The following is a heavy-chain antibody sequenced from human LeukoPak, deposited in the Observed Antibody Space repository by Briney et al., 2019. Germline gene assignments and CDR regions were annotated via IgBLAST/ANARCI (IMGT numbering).Heavy chain of an antibody. CDR3: AKREAVTATAPWDYLDY. V-gene: IGHV3-30*18. CDR1: GFTFSSYA. D-gene: IGHD6-19*01. Sequence: PAGGSLRLSCAASGFTFSSYAMHWVRQAPGKGLEWVAVISYDGTRQFYADSVKGRFNISRENSKNTVYLQMNSLRAEDTAVYYCAKREAVTATAPWDYLDYWGQGILVTVSS. J-gene: IGHJ4*02. CDR2: ISYDGTRQ.